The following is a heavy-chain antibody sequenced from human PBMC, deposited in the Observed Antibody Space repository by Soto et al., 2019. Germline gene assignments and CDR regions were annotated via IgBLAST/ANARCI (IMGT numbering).Heavy chain of an antibody. V-gene: IGHV5-10-1*01. D-gene: IGHD3-22*01. J-gene: IGHJ4*02. CDR3: ARQIYDSDTGPNFQYYFDS. CDR2: IDPSDSQT. CDR1: GYSFAGYW. Sequence: GESLKISCKGSGYSFAGYWITWVRQKPGKGLEWMGRIDPSDSQTYYSPSFRGHVTIPATKSITTVFLQWSSLRASDTAMYYCARQIYDSDTGPNFQYYFDSWGQGTPVTVSS.